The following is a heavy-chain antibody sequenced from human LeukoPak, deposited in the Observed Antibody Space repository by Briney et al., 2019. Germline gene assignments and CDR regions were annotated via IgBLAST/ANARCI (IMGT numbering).Heavy chain of an antibody. J-gene: IGHJ5*02. CDR3: AKQEVDPYNWFDP. CDR2: IRGSGGGT. Sequence: PGGSLRLSCAASGFTLSSYAMSWVRQAPGKGLEWVSGIRGSGGGTYYADSVKGRFTISRDNSKNTLYLQMNSLRAEDTALYYCAKQEVDPYNWFDPWGQGTLVTVSS. D-gene: IGHD3-9*01. V-gene: IGHV3-23*01. CDR1: GFTLSSYA.